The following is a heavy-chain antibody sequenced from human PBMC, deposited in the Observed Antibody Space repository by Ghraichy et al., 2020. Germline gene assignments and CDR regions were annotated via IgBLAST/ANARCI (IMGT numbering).Heavy chain of an antibody. Sequence: SVKVSCKAPGGMFGNYAISWVRQAPGQGLEWMGVIIPIFDITNYAQNFQGRVTIIADKSTSTAYMELSSLRSDDTAVYYCARVSWGGAGSAYGMDVWGQGTTVTVSS. CDR2: IIPIFDIT. J-gene: IGHJ6*02. D-gene: IGHD2-15*01. CDR1: GGMFGNYA. CDR3: ARVSWGGAGSAYGMDV. V-gene: IGHV1-69*10.